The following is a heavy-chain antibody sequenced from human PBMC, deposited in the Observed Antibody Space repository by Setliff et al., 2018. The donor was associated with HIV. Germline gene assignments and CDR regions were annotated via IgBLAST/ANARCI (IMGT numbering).Heavy chain of an antibody. CDR1: GYTFTDYY. CDR3: AREIDNYDDSGMDV. CDR2: IYPNSGGT. V-gene: IGHV1-2*02. D-gene: IGHD3-22*01. Sequence: GASVKVSCKASGYTFTDYYMHWVRQAPGQGLEWMGWIYPNSGGTNYAQKYQGRVTMTRDTSIRTVYMELSRLRSDDTAVYYCAREIDNYDDSGMDVWGQGTAVTVSS. J-gene: IGHJ6*02.